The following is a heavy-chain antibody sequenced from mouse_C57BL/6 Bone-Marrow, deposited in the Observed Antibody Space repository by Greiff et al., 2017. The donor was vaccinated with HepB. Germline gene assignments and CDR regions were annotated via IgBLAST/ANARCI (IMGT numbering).Heavy chain of an antibody. Sequence: VQLQQSGAELMKPGASVKLSCKATGYTFTGYWIEWVKQRPGHGLEWIGEILPGSGSTNYNEKFKGKATFTADTTSNTAYMQLSSLTTEDSALYYDAIRGLRNYFDYWGQGTTLTVSS. CDR1: GYTFTGYW. V-gene: IGHV1-9*01. CDR3: AIRGLRNYFDY. CDR2: ILPGSGST. D-gene: IGHD1-1*01. J-gene: IGHJ2*01.